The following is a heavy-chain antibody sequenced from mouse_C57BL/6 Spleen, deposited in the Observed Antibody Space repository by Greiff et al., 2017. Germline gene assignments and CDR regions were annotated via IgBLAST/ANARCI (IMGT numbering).Heavy chain of an antibody. D-gene: IGHD1-1*01. Sequence: EVNVVESGGDLVKPGGSLKLSCAASGFTFSSYGMSWVRQTPDKRLEWVATISSGGSYTYYPDSVKGRFTISRDNAKNTLYLQMSSLKSEDTAMYYCAITTVVAHWYFDVWGTGTTVTVSS. V-gene: IGHV5-6*01. CDR3: AITTVVAHWYFDV. CDR1: GFTFSSYG. CDR2: ISSGGSYT. J-gene: IGHJ1*03.